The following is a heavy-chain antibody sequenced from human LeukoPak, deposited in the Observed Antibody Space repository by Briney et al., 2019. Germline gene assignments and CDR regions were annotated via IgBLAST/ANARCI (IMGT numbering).Heavy chain of an antibody. V-gene: IGHV5-51*01. CDR1: GYSFTSYW. CDR3: ARLGVVYDILTEFDY. D-gene: IGHD3-9*01. CDR2: IYPGDSDT. J-gene: IGHJ4*02. Sequence: PGESLKISCKGSGYSFTSYWIGWVRQMPGKGLEWMGIIYPGDSDTRYSPSFQGQVTISADKSISTAYLQWSSLKASDTAMYYCARLGVVYDILTEFDYWGQGTLVTVSS.